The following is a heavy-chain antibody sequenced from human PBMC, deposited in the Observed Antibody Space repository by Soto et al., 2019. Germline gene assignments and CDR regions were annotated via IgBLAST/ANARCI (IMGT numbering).Heavy chain of an antibody. CDR2: ISYDGSNK. CDR1: GFTFSSYA. D-gene: IGHD3-3*01. J-gene: IGHJ5*02. CDR3: ARDPILEQPRLVGGWFDP. V-gene: IGHV3-30-3*01. Sequence: QVQLVESGGGVVQPGRSLRLSCAASGFTFSSYAMHWVRQAPGKGLEWVAVISYDGSNKYYADSVKGRFTISRDNSKNTLYLQMNSLRAEDTAVYYCARDPILEQPRLVGGWFDPWGQGTLVTVSS.